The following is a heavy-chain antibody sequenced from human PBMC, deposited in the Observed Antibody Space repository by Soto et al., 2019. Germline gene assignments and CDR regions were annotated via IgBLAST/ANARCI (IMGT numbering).Heavy chain of an antibody. J-gene: IGHJ4*02. CDR3: ARDNGCFDY. Sequence: QVQLVESGGGVVQPGRSLRLSCAASGFTFSSYGMHWVRQAPGKGLEWVAVIWYDGSNKYYADSVKSRFTISRDNSKNTLYLQINSLRAEDTAVYYCARDNGCFDYWGQGTLVTVSS. CDR1: GFTFSSYG. V-gene: IGHV3-33*01. CDR2: IWYDGSNK.